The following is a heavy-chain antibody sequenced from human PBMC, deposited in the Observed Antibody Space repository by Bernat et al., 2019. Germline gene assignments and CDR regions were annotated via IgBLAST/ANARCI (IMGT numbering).Heavy chain of an antibody. Sequence: EVQLVQSGAEVKKPGESLRISCKGSGYSFTSYWISWVRQMPGKGLEWMGRIDPSDSYTNYSPSFQGHVTISADKSISTAYLQWSSLKASDTAMYYCASQGNSLNWFDPWGQGTLVTVSS. D-gene: IGHD4-23*01. CDR2: IDPSDSYT. CDR1: GYSFTSYW. J-gene: IGHJ5*02. CDR3: ASQGNSLNWFDP. V-gene: IGHV5-10-1*03.